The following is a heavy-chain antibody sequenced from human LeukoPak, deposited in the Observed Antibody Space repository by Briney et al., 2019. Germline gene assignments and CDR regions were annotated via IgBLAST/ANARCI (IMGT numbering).Heavy chain of an antibody. D-gene: IGHD5-24*01. V-gene: IGHV3-21*01. CDR2: ITSSSTYT. CDR1: GFTFSSYN. Sequence: GGSLRLSCAASGFTFSSYNMNWVRQTPGKGLEWVSSITSSSTYTFYADSVKGRFTISRDNARNSLYLQMNSLRAEDTAVYYCARPRGNVEMARIPFDYWGQGTLVTVSS. CDR3: ARPRGNVEMARIPFDY. J-gene: IGHJ4*02.